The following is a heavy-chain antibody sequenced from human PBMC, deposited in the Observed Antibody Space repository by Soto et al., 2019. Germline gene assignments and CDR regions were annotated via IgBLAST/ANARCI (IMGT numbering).Heavy chain of an antibody. CDR1: GGSFSGYY. CDR3: ARGLYDFWSGYSNGWFDP. V-gene: IGHV4-34*01. CDR2: INHSGST. J-gene: IGHJ5*02. Sequence: SETLSLTCAVYGGSFSGYYWSWIRQPPGKGLEWIGEINHSGSTNYNPSLKSRVTISVDTSKNQFSLKLSSVTAADTAVYYCARGLYDFWSGYSNGWFDPWGQGTLVTVSS. D-gene: IGHD3-3*01.